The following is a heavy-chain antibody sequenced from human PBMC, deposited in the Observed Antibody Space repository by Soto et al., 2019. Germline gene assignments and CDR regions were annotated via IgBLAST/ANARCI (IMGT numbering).Heavy chain of an antibody. CDR2: INHSGST. CDR1: GGSFSGYY. J-gene: IGHJ5*02. CDR3: ASITIFGVVTRIDP. Sequence: SETLSLTXAVYGGSFSGYYWSWIRQPPGKGLEWIGEINHSGSTNYNPSLKSRVTMSVDTSENQFSLKLSSVTAADTAVYYCASITIFGVVTRIDPWGQGTLVTVSS. D-gene: IGHD3-3*01. V-gene: IGHV4-34*01.